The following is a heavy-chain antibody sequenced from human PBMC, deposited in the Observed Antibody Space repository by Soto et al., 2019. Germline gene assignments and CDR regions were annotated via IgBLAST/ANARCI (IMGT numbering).Heavy chain of an antibody. V-gene: IGHV3-23*01. D-gene: IGHD3-3*01. J-gene: IGHJ4*02. CDR2: ISGSGGST. CDR1: GFTFSSYA. CDR3: AKSTQAYDFWSGLDY. Sequence: HPGGSLRLSCAASGFTFSSYAMSWVRQAPGKGLEWVSAISGSGGSTYYADSVKGRFTISRDNSKNTLYLQMNSLRAEDTAVYYCAKSTQAYDFWSGLDYWGQGTLVTVSS.